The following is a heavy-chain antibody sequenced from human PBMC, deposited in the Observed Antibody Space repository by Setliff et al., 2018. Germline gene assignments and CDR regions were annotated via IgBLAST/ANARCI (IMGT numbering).Heavy chain of an antibody. CDR2: ISPYNGNT. J-gene: IGHJ4*02. CDR1: GYTFKTYG. CDR3: ARKGPNSSSHVFDY. V-gene: IGHV1-18*03. D-gene: IGHD1-26*01. Sequence: ASVKVSCKASGYTFKTYGFTWVRQAPGQGLEWMGWISPYNGNTNSAQKFQGRVTITTDKSTSTAYMELSSLRSDDMAVYYCARKGPNSSSHVFDYWGQGTLVTASS.